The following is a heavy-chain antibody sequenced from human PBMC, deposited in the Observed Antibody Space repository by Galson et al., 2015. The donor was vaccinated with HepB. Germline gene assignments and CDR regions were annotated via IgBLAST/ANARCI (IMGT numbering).Heavy chain of an antibody. V-gene: IGHV3-21*01. J-gene: IGHJ2*01. D-gene: IGHD3-22*01. CDR1: GFAFSSSS. CDR3: ARALVVIDHWYFDL. Sequence: SLRLSCAASGFAFSSSSMNWIRQAPGKGLEWISSITNSGTYIHYADSVRGRFTVSRTNAKNSLYLQMNSLGAEDTAVYYCARALVVIDHWYFDLWGRGTLVTVSS. CDR2: ITNSGTYI.